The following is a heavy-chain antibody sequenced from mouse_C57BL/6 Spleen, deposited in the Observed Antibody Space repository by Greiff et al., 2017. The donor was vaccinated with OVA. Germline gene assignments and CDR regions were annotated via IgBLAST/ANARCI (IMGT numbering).Heavy chain of an antibody. CDR2: ISDGGSYT. D-gene: IGHD2-12*01. CDR3: ARDALRRDYFDY. Sequence: EVQRVESGGGLVKPGGSLKLSCAASGFTFSSYAMSWVRQTPEKRLEWVATISDGGSYTYYPDNVKGRFTISRDNAKNNLYLQMSHLKSEDTAMYYCARDALRRDYFDYWGQGTTLTVSS. J-gene: IGHJ2*01. V-gene: IGHV5-4*01. CDR1: GFTFSSYA.